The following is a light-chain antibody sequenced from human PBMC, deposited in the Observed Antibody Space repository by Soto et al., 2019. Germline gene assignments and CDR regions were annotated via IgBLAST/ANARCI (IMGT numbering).Light chain of an antibody. J-gene: IGLJ1*01. V-gene: IGLV2-14*01. CDR2: EVS. CDR1: SSDVGGYNY. Sequence: QSALTQPASVSGSPGQSITISCTGTSSDVGGYNYVSWYQLHPGKAPKLMVYEVSNRPSGVSNRFSGSKPGNTASLTISGLQAEDEADYYCSSYTSSTAYVFGTGTKVTVL. CDR3: SSYTSSTAYV.